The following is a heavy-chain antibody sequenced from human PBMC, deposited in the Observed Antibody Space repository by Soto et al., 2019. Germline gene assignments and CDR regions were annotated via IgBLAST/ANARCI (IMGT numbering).Heavy chain of an antibody. V-gene: IGHV4-34*01. CDR3: ARTSRFDY. J-gene: IGHJ4*02. D-gene: IGHD6-6*01. Sequence: PSEILSLTCAVYGVSFSNYYWSWIRQPPGKGLEWIGEINHSGSTNYNPSLKSRVTISVDTSKNQFSLNLSSVTAADTAVYYCARTSRFDYWGQGTLVTVSS. CDR1: GVSFSNYY. CDR2: INHSGST.